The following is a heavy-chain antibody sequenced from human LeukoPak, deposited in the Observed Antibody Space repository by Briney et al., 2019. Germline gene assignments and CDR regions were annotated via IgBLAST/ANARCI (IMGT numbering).Heavy chain of an antibody. D-gene: IGHD1-1*01. CDR3: AKRLTASSTWTSLDP. Sequence: GGSLRLSCAASGFTFSSYALNWVRQAPGKGLEWVSVIYGSGITTYYADSVRGRFTISRDSSKSTMYLQMNSLRVEDTAVYYCAKRLTASSTWTSLDPWGQGTLVTVSS. CDR2: IYGSGITT. J-gene: IGHJ5*02. V-gene: IGHV3-23*01. CDR1: GFTFSSYA.